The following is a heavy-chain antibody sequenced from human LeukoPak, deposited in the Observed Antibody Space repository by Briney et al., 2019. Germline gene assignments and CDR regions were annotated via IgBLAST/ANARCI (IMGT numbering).Heavy chain of an antibody. J-gene: IGHJ4*02. CDR3: AKDRVPLAARPLHFDY. CDR2: ISGSGGST. V-gene: IGHV3-23*01. Sequence: GGSLRLSCAASGFTFSSYAMSWVRQAPGKGLEWVSAISGSGGSTYYADSVKGRFTISRDNSKNTLYLQMNSLRAEDTAVYYCAKDRVPLAARPLHFDYWGQGTLVTVSS. CDR1: GFTFSSYA. D-gene: IGHD6-6*01.